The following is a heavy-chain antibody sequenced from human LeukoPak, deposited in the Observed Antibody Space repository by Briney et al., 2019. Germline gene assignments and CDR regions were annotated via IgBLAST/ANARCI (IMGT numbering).Heavy chain of an antibody. J-gene: IGHJ4*02. D-gene: IGHD5-24*01. CDR1: GLTFSSYA. V-gene: IGHV3-23*01. Sequence: PGGSLRLSCAASGLTFSSYAMSWVRQAPGKGLEWVSAISDSGGSTYYVESVKGRFTISRDGSKNTLYLQMNSLRAEDTAIYYCAKDVYNKAFDYWGQGTLVTVSS. CDR3: AKDVYNKAFDY. CDR2: ISDSGGST.